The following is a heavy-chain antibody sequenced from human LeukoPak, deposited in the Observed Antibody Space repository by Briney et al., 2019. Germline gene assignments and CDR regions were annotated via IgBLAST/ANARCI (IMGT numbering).Heavy chain of an antibody. Sequence: SETLSLTCTVSGGSISSYYWSWIRQPPGKGLEWIGYIYYSGSTNHNPSLKSRVTISVDTSKNQFSLKLSSVTAADTAVYYCARDRGYSYGYYYYYYMDVWGKGTTVTVSS. D-gene: IGHD5-18*01. CDR2: IYYSGST. CDR3: ARDRGYSYGYYYYYYMDV. V-gene: IGHV4-59*01. CDR1: GGSISSYY. J-gene: IGHJ6*03.